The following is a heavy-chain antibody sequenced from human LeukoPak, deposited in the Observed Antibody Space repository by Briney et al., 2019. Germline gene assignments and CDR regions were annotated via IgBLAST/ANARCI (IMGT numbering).Heavy chain of an antibody. V-gene: IGHV1-24*01. CDR3: ARAAGQWLVSYNWFDP. J-gene: IGHJ5*02. Sequence: ASVKVSCKVSGYTLTELSMHWMRQAPGKGLEWMGGFDPEDGETIYAQKFQGRVTMTTDTSTSTAYMELRSLRSDDTAVYYCARAAGQWLVSYNWFDPWGQGTLVTVSS. D-gene: IGHD6-19*01. CDR1: GYTLTELS. CDR2: FDPEDGET.